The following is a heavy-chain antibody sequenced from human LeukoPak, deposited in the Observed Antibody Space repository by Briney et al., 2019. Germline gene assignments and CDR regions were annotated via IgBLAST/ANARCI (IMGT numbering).Heavy chain of an antibody. J-gene: IGHJ4*02. CDR3: ARDVSSSWLDY. CDR2: IWYDGSNK. V-gene: IGHV3-33*01. D-gene: IGHD6-13*01. Sequence: GGSLRLSCAASGFPFSSYGMHWVRQAPGKGLEWVAVIWYDGSNKYYADSVKGRFTISRDNSKNTLYLQMNSLRAEDTAVYYCARDVSSSWLDYWGQGTLVTVSS. CDR1: GFPFSSYG.